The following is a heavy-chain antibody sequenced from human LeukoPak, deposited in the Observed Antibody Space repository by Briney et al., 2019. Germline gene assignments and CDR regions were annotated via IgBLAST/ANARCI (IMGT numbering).Heavy chain of an antibody. CDR2: VYHSGTT. CDR1: GGSISDTNW. CDR3: ARQKWEQQGRDYYFNGLDV. J-gene: IGHJ6*02. V-gene: IGHV4-4*02. Sequence: SETLSLTCAVSGGSISDTNWWSWVRQPPGRGLEWIGEVYHSGTTNYNPSFKSRIAISVDKSQNQFSLKLTSVTAADTAVYYCARQKWEQQGRDYYFNGLDVWGPGTTVTVSS. D-gene: IGHD1-26*01.